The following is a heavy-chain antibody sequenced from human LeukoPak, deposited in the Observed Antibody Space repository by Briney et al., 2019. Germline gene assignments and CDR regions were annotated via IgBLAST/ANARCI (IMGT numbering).Heavy chain of an antibody. CDR3: ARGLAAAGLFDL. Sequence: SETLSLTCTVSGDSISSGDYYWSWIRQPPGKGLEWIGYIYYSGTTYYNPSLKSRVTISVDTSKNQFSLKLSSVTAADTAVYYCARGLAAAGLFDLWGRGTLVTVSS. V-gene: IGHV4-30-4*01. J-gene: IGHJ2*01. CDR2: IYYSGTT. CDR1: GDSISSGDYY. D-gene: IGHD6-13*01.